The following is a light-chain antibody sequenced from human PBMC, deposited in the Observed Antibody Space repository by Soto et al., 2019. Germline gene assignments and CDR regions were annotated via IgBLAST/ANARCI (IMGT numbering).Light chain of an antibody. Sequence: EIVLTQSPATLSLSPGERATLSCRASTSVDSLLSWYQLTPGQVPRLLIYDASKRAPGIPARFSGSGSGTQLTLTICSLEPEDFAVYYCQQRRDWPITFGGGTEVEIK. CDR1: TSVDSL. V-gene: IGKV3-11*01. CDR3: QQRRDWPIT. CDR2: DAS. J-gene: IGKJ4*01.